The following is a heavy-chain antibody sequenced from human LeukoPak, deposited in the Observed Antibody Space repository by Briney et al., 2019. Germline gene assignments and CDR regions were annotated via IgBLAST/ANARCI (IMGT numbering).Heavy chain of an antibody. V-gene: IGHV3-53*01. J-gene: IGHJ6*02. CDR2: IYSGGST. CDR3: ARGPVDIVAAPLYYGMDV. Sequence: GGSLRLSCAAPGFTVSSNYMSWVRQAPGKGLEWVSVIYSGGSTYYADSVKGRFTISRDNSKNTLYLQMNSLRAEDTAVYYCARGPVDIVAAPLYYGMDVWGQGTTVTVSS. D-gene: IGHD2-2*03. CDR1: GFTVSSNY.